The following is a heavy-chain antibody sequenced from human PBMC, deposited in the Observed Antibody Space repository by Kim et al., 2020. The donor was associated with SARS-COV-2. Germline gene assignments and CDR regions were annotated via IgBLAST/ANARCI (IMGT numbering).Heavy chain of an antibody. CDR2: ISGSGGST. J-gene: IGHJ4*02. V-gene: IGHV3-23*01. CDR3: AKNPDYDSSGYYYY. Sequence: GGSLRLSCAASGFTFSSYAMSWVRQAPGKGLEWVSAISGSGGSTYYADSVKGRFTISRDNSKNTLYLQMNSLRAEDTAVYYCAKNPDYDSSGYYYYWGQGTLVTVSS. D-gene: IGHD3-22*01. CDR1: GFTFSSYA.